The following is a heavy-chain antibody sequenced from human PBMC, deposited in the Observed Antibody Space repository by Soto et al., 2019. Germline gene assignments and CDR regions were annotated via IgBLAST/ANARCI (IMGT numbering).Heavy chain of an antibody. Sequence: SETLSLTCAVYGGSFSGYYWSWIRQPPGKGLEWIGEINHSGSTNYNPSLKSRVTISVDTSKNQFSLKLSSVTAADTAVYYCARARQGYPRGGLGIGYYFDYWGQGTLVTVSS. CDR3: ARARQGYPRGGLGIGYYFDY. D-gene: IGHD7-27*01. J-gene: IGHJ4*02. CDR1: GGSFSGYY. V-gene: IGHV4-34*01. CDR2: INHSGST.